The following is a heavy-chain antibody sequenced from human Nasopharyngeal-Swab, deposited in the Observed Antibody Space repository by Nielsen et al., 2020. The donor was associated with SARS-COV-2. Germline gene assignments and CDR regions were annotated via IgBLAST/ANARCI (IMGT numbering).Heavy chain of an antibody. J-gene: IGHJ4*02. CDR1: GFTVSSNY. Sequence: SLKISCAASGFTVSSNYMSWVSQAPGKGLEWVSGISWNSGSIGYADSVKGRFTISRDNAKNSLYLQMNSLRAEDTALYYCAKAKYDSSGYYYPYFDYWGQGTLVTVSS. D-gene: IGHD3-22*01. CDR2: ISWNSGSI. V-gene: IGHV3-9*01. CDR3: AKAKYDSSGYYYPYFDY.